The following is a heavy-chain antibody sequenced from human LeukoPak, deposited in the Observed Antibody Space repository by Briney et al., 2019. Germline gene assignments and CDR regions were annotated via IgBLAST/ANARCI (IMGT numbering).Heavy chain of an antibody. V-gene: IGHV4-34*01. CDR3: ARGSGPCGGDCYPFDY. D-gene: IGHD2-21*02. CDR2: INHSGST. Sequence: SETLSLTCAVYGGSFSGYYWSWIRQPPGKGLEWIGEINHSGSTNYNPSLKSRVTISVDTSKNQFSLKLGSVTAADTAVYYCARGSGPCGGDCYPFDYWGQGTLVTVSS. J-gene: IGHJ4*02. CDR1: GGSFSGYY.